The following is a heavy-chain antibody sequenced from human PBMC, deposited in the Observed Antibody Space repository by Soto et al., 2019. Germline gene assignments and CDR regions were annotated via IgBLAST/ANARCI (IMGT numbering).Heavy chain of an antibody. CDR2: IRSKAYGGTT. CDR3: IKTGGSYYYYYGMDV. V-gene: IGHV3-49*04. J-gene: IGHJ6*02. D-gene: IGHD1-26*01. Sequence: GGSLRLSCTASGFTFGDYAMSWVRQAPGKGLEWVGFIRSKAYGGTTEYAASVKGRFTISRDDSKSIAYLQMNSLKTEDTAVYYCIKTGGSYYYYYGMDVWGQGTTVTVSS. CDR1: GFTFGDYA.